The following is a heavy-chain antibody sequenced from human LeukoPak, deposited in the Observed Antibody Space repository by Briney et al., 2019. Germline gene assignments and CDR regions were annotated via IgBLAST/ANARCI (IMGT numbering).Heavy chain of an antibody. D-gene: IGHD3-22*01. Sequence: GGSLRLSCAASGFTFSSYEMNWVRQAPGKGLEGVSYISSSGSTIYYADSVKGRFTISRDNAKNSLYLQMNSLRAEDTAVYYCARVTNYYDSSGYYRVFDYWGQGTLVTVSS. CDR1: GFTFSSYE. CDR2: ISSSGSTI. V-gene: IGHV3-48*03. CDR3: ARVTNYYDSSGYYRVFDY. J-gene: IGHJ4*02.